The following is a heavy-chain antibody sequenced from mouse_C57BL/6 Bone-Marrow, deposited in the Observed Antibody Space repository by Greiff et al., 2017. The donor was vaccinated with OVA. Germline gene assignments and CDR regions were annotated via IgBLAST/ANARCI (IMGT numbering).Heavy chain of an antibody. Sequence: QVQLKQSGAELVKPGASVKMSCKASGYTFTTYPIEWMKQNHGKSLEWIGNFHPYNDDTKYNEKLKGKATLTVEKSSSTVYLELSRLTSDDSAVYYCARATYYSNYYYAMDYWGQGTSVTVSS. CDR3: ARATYYSNYYYAMDY. D-gene: IGHD2-5*01. J-gene: IGHJ4*01. CDR1: GYTFTTYP. V-gene: IGHV1-47*01. CDR2: FHPYNDDT.